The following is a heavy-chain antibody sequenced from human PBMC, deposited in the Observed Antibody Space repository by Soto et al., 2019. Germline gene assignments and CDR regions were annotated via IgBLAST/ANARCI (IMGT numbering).Heavy chain of an antibody. J-gene: IGHJ4*02. CDR2: INAGNGNT. CDR3: ARDLVVVVPAAMGY. Sequence: ASVKVSCKASGYTLTSYAMHWVRQAPGQRLEWMGWINAGNGNTKYSQKFQGRVTITRDTSASTAYMELSSLRSEDTAVYYCARDLVVVVPAAMGYWGQGTLVTVSS. D-gene: IGHD2-2*01. V-gene: IGHV1-3*01. CDR1: GYTLTSYA.